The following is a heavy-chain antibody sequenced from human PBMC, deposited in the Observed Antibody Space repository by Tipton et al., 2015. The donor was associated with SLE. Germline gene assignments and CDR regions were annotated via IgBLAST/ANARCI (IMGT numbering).Heavy chain of an antibody. CDR3: ARTAGRSVKLWYFDL. D-gene: IGHD5-18*01. Sequence: TLSLTCNVSVYSICSSHWRGWIRQPPGKGLEWIGHIYYGGTIYYNPSLKSRVTMSIDTSKNQFSLKLSSVTDVDTAVYYCARTAGRSVKLWYFDLWGRGTLVTVSS. V-gene: IGHV4-28*02. J-gene: IGHJ2*01. CDR2: IYYGGTI. CDR1: VYSICSSHW.